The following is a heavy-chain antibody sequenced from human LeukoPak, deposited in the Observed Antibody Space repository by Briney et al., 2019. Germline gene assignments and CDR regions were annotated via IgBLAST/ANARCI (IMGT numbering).Heavy chain of an antibody. CDR3: ARRVAAAGRFDP. J-gene: IGHJ5*02. Sequence: ASVKVSCTASGYTFTSYAMHWVRQAPGQRLEWMGWINAGNGNTKYSQKFQGRVTITRDTSASTAYMELSSLRSEDTAVYYCARRVAAAGRFDPWGQGTLVTVSS. D-gene: IGHD6-13*01. V-gene: IGHV1-3*01. CDR1: GYTFTSYA. CDR2: INAGNGNT.